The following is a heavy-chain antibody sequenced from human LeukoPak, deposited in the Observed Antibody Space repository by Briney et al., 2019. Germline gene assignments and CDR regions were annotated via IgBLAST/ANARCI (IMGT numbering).Heavy chain of an antibody. CDR1: ACSISSYY. D-gene: IGHD3-9*01. Sequence: SETLSFTCSVAACSISSYYWSWIRQPPGKGLEWIGYIYFSGSTNYNPFLKSRATTSVETSKNHFSLKLSSVTAADTAVYYCAREETNYEILTGLPSYGMEVWGQGNTGTVSS. CDR2: IYFSGST. V-gene: IGHV4-59*01. CDR3: AREETNYEILTGLPSYGMEV. J-gene: IGHJ6*01.